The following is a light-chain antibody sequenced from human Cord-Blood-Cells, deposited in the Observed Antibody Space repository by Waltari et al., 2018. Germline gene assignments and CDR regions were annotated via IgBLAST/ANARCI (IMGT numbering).Light chain of an antibody. CDR1: SGDVGSYNL. J-gene: IGLJ3*02. V-gene: IGLV2-23*01. Sequence: QSALPQPASVSGSPGRSLTISCTGTSGDVGSYNLVSWYQQHPGKAPKLMIYEGSKRPSGVSNRFSGSKSGNTASLTISGLQAEDEADYYCCSYAGSSTWVFGGGTKLTVL. CDR2: EGS. CDR3: CSYAGSSTWV.